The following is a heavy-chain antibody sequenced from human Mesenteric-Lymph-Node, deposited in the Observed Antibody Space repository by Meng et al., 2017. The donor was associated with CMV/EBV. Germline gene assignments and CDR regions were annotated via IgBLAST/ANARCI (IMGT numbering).Heavy chain of an antibody. CDR1: GFSFSAYT. J-gene: IGHJ6*02. CDR2: INPSSTYI. CDR3: ARSSGSYGKYYGMDV. D-gene: IGHD1-26*01. V-gene: IGHV3-21*01. Sequence: GESLKISCSASGFSFSAYTMNWVRQAPGKGLEWVASINPSSTYIWYADSIKGRVTISRDNAKNSLYLQMSSLRAEDTAVYYCARSSGSYGKYYGMDVWGQGTTVTVSS.